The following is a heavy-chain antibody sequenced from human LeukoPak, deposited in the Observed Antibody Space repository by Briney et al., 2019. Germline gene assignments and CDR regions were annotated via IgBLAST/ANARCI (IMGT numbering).Heavy chain of an antibody. D-gene: IGHD3-10*01. Sequence: GGFLRLSCAASGFTFSNAWMSWVRQAPGKGLEWVGRIKSKTDGGTTDYAAPVKGRFTISRDDSKNTLYLQMNSLKTEDTAVYYCTTLNANSYYYGSGSYYNVDYWGQGTLVTVSS. CDR1: GFTFSNAW. V-gene: IGHV3-15*01. CDR2: IKSKTDGGTT. J-gene: IGHJ4*02. CDR3: TTLNANSYYYGSGSYYNVDY.